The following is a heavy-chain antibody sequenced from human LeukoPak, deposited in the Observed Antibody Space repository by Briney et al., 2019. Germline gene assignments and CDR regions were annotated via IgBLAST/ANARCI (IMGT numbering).Heavy chain of an antibody. CDR2: INRVGSST. CDR3: ARGYGGNVDY. V-gene: IGHV3-74*01. J-gene: IGHJ4*02. Sequence: GGALRLSCAAPGFTFCSYWMYWVRHVPGKGLWWVSRINRVGSSTTNADSVKGRFTISRDNVKNTLYLQMNRLRDEDTAVYYCARGYGGNVDYWGQGTLVTVSS. D-gene: IGHD4-23*01. CDR1: GFTFCSYW.